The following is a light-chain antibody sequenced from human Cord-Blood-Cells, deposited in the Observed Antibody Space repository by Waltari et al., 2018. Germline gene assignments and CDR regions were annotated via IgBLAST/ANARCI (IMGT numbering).Light chain of an antibody. CDR3: CSYAGSSTYV. CDR2: EGS. Sequence: QSALTPPASVSGSPGQSITISCPRTSSDVGRYNLVSWYQQHPGKAPKLMIYEGSKRPSGVSNRFSGSKSGNTASLTISGLQAEDEADYYCCSYAGSSTYVFGTGTKVTVL. V-gene: IGLV2-23*01. J-gene: IGLJ1*01. CDR1: SSDVGRYNL.